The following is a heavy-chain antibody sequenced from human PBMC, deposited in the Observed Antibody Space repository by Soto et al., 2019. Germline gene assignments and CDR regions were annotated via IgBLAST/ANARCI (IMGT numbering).Heavy chain of an antibody. J-gene: IGHJ4*02. Sequence: QVQLVESGGGVVQPVRSLRLSCAASGFTFSSYGMHWVRQAPGKGLEWVAVISYDGSNKYYADSVKGRFTISRDNSKNTLYLQMNSLRAEDTAVYYCAKDDKGYGAYGGWGQGTLVTVSS. CDR3: AKDDKGYGAYGG. V-gene: IGHV3-30*18. CDR1: GFTFSSYG. CDR2: ISYDGSNK. D-gene: IGHD4-17*01.